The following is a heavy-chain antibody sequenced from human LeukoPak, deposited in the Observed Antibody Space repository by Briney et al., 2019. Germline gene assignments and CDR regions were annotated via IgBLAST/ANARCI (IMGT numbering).Heavy chain of an antibody. CDR1: GGSISSYY. J-gene: IGHJ4*02. D-gene: IGHD4-17*01. CDR3: ARNGHYSADY. CDR2: IYYSGST. V-gene: IGHV4-59*12. Sequence: SETLSLTCTVSGGSISSYYWSWIRQPPGKGLEWIGYIYYSGSTNYNPSLKSRVTISVDTSKNQFSLKLSSVTATDTATYFCARNGHYSADYWGQGSLVTVSS.